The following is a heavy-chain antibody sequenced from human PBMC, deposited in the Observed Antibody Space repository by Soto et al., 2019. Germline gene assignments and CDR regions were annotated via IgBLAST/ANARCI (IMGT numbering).Heavy chain of an antibody. CDR2: IYYSGNT. J-gene: IGHJ5*02. CDR1: GDSMSSGTYY. Sequence: QLQLQESGPGLVKPSGTLSLTCSVSGDSMSSGTYYWDWIRQPPGKGLEYIGSIYYSGNTIYNPSLKSRVPISADKSKNQFSLKLRSVTAADTAVYYCTRQTDNWFDPWGQGTLVTVSS. V-gene: IGHV4-39*01. CDR3: TRQTDNWFDP.